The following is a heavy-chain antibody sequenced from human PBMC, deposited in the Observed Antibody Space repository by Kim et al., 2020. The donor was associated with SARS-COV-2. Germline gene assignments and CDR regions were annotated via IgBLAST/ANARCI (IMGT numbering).Heavy chain of an antibody. CDR2: ISSSSSYI. CDR1: GFTFSSYS. D-gene: IGHD2-2*01. CDR3: ARDRGYCSSTSCPRSFDP. V-gene: IGHV3-21*01. J-gene: IGHJ5*02. Sequence: GGSLRLSCAASGFTFSSYSMNWVRQAPGKGLEWVSSISSSSSYIYYADSVKGRFTISRDNAKNSLYLQMNSLRAEDTAVYYCARDRGYCSSTSCPRSFDPLGQRTLGTVSS.